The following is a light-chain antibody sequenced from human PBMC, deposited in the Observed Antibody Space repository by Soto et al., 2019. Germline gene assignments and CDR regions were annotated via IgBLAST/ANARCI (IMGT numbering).Light chain of an antibody. CDR2: DVT. V-gene: IGLV2-11*01. CDR3: CSYAGSYTLV. Sequence: QSALTQPRSVSGSPGQSVTISCAGTSSDVGAYNWVSWYQQHPGKVPKLISYDVTRRPSGVPVRFSGSKSGNTASLTISGLQADDEADYYCCSYAGSYTLVFGGGTKLTVL. CDR1: SSDVGAYNW. J-gene: IGLJ3*02.